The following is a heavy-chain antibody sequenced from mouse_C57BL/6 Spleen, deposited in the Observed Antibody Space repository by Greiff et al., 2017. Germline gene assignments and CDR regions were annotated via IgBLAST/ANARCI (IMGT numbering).Heavy chain of an antibody. CDR1: GFNIKDYY. D-gene: IGHD2-1*01. CDR3: ARGGYYGNYYAMDY. CDR2: IDPEDGET. Sequence: VQLQQSGAELVKPGASVKLSCTASGFNIKDYYMHWVKQSTEQGLEWIGRIDPEDGETKYAPKFPGKATVTADTSSNTAYLQLSSLTSKDTAVYYCARGGYYGNYYAMDYWGQGTSVTVSS. V-gene: IGHV14-2*01. J-gene: IGHJ4*01.